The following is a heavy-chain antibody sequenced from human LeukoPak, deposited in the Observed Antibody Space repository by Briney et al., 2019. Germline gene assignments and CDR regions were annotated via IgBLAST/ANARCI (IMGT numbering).Heavy chain of an antibody. J-gene: IGHJ6*03. CDR2: IIPIFGTA. CDR3: ARALLEWFRLYYYMDV. D-gene: IGHD3-3*01. V-gene: IGHV1-69*05. Sequence: SVKVSCKASEGTFSSYAISWVRQAPGQGLEWMGGIIPIFGTANYAQKFQGRVTITTDESTSTAYMELSSLRSEDTAVYYCARALLEWFRLYYYMDVWGKGTTVTVSS. CDR1: EGTFSSYA.